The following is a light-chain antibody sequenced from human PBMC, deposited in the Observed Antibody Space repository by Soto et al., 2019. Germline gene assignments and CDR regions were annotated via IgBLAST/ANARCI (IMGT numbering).Light chain of an antibody. Sequence: DLQMTQSPSSLSASVGDRVTITCRTSQTIIRHLNWYQQKPGKAHKLLIYAASGLQSAVQSRFSGSGSGTEFTLTIRSLQPEDFATYYCQQSYITPWTFGQGTKVDNK. CDR1: QTIIRH. J-gene: IGKJ1*01. V-gene: IGKV1-39*01. CDR2: AAS. CDR3: QQSYITPWT.